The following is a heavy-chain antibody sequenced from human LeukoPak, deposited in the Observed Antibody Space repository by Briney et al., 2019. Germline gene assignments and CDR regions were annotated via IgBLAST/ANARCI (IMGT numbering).Heavy chain of an antibody. CDR3: ARDNYIWGNDY. V-gene: IGHV1-2*02. CDR2: INPNSGGT. CDR1: GYTFADYY. Sequence: GASVKVPCKASGYTFADYYMHWVRQAPGQGLEWMGWINPNSGGTWYAQKFQGRVTMTRDTSISTAYMELSRLRSDDTAVFYCARDNYIWGNDYWGQGTLVTVSS. J-gene: IGHJ4*02. D-gene: IGHD3-16*01.